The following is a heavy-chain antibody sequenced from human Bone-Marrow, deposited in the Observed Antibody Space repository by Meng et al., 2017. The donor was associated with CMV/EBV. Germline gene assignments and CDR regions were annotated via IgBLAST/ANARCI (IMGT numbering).Heavy chain of an antibody. CDR2: SRNKASSYTT. J-gene: IGHJ6*02. CDR1: GFSFSNYW. D-gene: IGHD2-8*01. Sequence: GESLKISCAASGFSFSNYWMTWVRQAPGKGLEWVGRSRNKASSYTTEYAAPVKGRFTISRDDSKNSLFLQMNSLVTEDTAVYYCTRNGMGHHMDVWGQGTTVTIYS. V-gene: IGHV3-72*01. CDR3: TRNGMGHHMDV.